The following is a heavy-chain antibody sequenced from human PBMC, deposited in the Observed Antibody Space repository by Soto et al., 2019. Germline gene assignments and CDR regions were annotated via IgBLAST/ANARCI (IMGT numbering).Heavy chain of an antibody. CDR3: ATITYGDYFYGLDV. V-gene: IGHV4-34*01. Sequence: SETLSLTCDVYGGSFSDYYWNWFRQPPGKGLEWIGEINQSGSTHYNPSLKSRVTISVDTSKNQFSLRLSSVTAADTAVYYCATITYGDYFYGLDVWGPGATVT. D-gene: IGHD4-17*01. J-gene: IGHJ6*02. CDR2: INQSGST. CDR1: GGSFSDYY.